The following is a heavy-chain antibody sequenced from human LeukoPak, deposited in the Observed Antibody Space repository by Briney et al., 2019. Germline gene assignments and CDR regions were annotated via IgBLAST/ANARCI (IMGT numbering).Heavy chain of an antibody. Sequence: GASVKVSCKASGGTFSSYAISWVRQAPGQGLEWMGGIIPIFGTANYAQKFQGRVTITADESTSTAYMELSSLRSEDTAVYYCARGIAAAGLEYYFGYWGQGTLVTVSS. CDR1: GGTFSSYA. V-gene: IGHV1-69*13. CDR3: ARGIAAAGLEYYFGY. CDR2: IIPIFGTA. J-gene: IGHJ4*02. D-gene: IGHD6-13*01.